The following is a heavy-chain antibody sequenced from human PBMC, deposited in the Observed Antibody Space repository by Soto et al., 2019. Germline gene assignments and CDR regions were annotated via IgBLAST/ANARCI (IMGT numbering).Heavy chain of an antibody. V-gene: IGHV3-48*03. Sequence: PXGSLRLSCASSVFTFSSYEMNCVRHSPGKWLEWVSYISSSGSTIYYADSVKGRFTISRDNAKNSLYLQMNSLRAEDTAVYYCARVLYYDSSGAPGYWGQGTLDIVSS. CDR3: ARVLYYDSSGAPGY. CDR2: ISSSGSTI. J-gene: IGHJ4*02. CDR1: VFTFSSYE. D-gene: IGHD3-22*01.